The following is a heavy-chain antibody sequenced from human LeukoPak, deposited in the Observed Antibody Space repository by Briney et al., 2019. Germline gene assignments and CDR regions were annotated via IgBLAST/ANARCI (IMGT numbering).Heavy chain of an antibody. D-gene: IGHD3-22*01. CDR3: ARRLMYYYDTSGYDVAFDI. Sequence: GESLKISRKGSGYSFTSYWIGWVRQMPGKGLEWMGIIYPGDSDTRYSPSFQGQGTISADKSISTAYLQWNSLKASDTAMYYCARRLMYYYDTSGYDVAFDIWGQGTMVTVSS. CDR2: IYPGDSDT. V-gene: IGHV5-51*01. J-gene: IGHJ3*02. CDR1: GYSFTSYW.